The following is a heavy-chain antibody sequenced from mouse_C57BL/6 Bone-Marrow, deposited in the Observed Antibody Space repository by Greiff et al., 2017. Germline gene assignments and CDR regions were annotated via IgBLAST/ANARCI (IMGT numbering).Heavy chain of an antibody. Sequence: EVKLVESGGDLVKPGGSLKLSCAASGFTFSSYGMSWVRQTPHKRLEWVATISSGGSYTYYPDSVKGRFTISRANAKNTLYLQMSSLKSEDTAMYYCARRLAYYFDDWGQGTTLTVSS. CDR3: ARRLAYYFDD. V-gene: IGHV5-6*02. CDR1: GFTFSSYG. J-gene: IGHJ2*01. CDR2: ISSGGSYT.